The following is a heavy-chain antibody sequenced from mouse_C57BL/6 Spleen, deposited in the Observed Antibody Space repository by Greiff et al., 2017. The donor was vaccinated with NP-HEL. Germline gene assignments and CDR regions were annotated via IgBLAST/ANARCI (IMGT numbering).Heavy chain of an antibody. V-gene: IGHV5-16*01. CDR3: ARGAQATDYFDY. D-gene: IGHD3-2*02. J-gene: IGHJ2*01. CDR2: INYDGSST. CDR1: GFTFSDYY. Sequence: EVQLQQSEGGLVQPGSSMKLSCTASGFTFSDYYMAWVRQVPEKGLEWVANINYDGSSTYYLDSLKSRFIISRDNAKNILYLQMSSLKSEDTATYYCARGAQATDYFDYWGQGTTLTVSS.